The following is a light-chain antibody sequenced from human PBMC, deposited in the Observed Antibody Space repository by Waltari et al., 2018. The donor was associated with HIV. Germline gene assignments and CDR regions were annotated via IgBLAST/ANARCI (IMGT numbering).Light chain of an antibody. CDR2: DIN. V-gene: IGLV2-14*03. J-gene: IGLJ2*01. CDR3: ASNRLDYTLI. CDR1: STDSRFYQY. Sequence: QSALTQPASVSGFLGQSINISCTGISTDSRFYQYVSWYQQYPGKIPRLIIFDINNRPSGVSDPFSGSSSGNSASLTFSGLQSGDEAHYYCASNRLDYTLIFGGGTKLTVL.